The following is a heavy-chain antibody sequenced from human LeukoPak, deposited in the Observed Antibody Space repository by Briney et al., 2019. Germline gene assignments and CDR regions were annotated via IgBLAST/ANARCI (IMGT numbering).Heavy chain of an antibody. CDR3: TSWGDTTAEYFQR. CDR2: INPDGRDT. J-gene: IGHJ1*01. D-gene: IGHD2-21*02. V-gene: IGHV3-7*01. CDR1: GFTFNRCW. Sequence: GGSLRLSCVVSGFTFNRCWMNWVRQAPGKGLEWVAHINPDGRDTYYVDSVKDRFTISRDNAQNSMYLQMNSLRVEDTAVYYCTSWGDTTAEYFQRWGQGTLVTVPS.